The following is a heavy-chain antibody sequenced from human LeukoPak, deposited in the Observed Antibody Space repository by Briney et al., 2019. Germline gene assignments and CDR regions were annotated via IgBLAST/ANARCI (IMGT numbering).Heavy chain of an antibody. J-gene: IGHJ4*02. CDR1: GFTFSDYY. V-gene: IGHV3-7*01. CDR2: IKQDGSEK. Sequence: GGSLRLSCAASGFTFSDYYMSWIRQAPGKGLEWVANIKQDGSEKYYVDSVKGRFTISRDNAKNSLYLQMNSLRAEDTAVYYCARDSLGYCSGGSCYPLDYWGQGTLVTVSS. D-gene: IGHD2-15*01. CDR3: ARDSLGYCSGGSCYPLDY.